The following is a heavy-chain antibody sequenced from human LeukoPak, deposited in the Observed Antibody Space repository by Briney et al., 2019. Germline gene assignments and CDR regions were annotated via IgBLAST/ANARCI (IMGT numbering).Heavy chain of an antibody. D-gene: IGHD2-2*01. J-gene: IGHJ4*02. CDR1: GFTFSTYW. CDR3: ARRRCSSASCFFDY. Sequence: GSLRLSCAASGFTFSTYWMSWVRQAPGKGLEWVANIKQEGSEKYHVDSVKGRFTISRDNAKNSLYLQMNSLRAEDTAVYFCARRRCSSASCFFDYWGQGTMVTVSS. V-gene: IGHV3-7*01. CDR2: IKQEGSEK.